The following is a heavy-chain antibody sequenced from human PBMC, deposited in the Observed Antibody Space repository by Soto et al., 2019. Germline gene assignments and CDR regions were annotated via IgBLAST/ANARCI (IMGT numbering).Heavy chain of an antibody. CDR1: GFTVTNKY. CDR2: IYSGGST. Sequence: EVQLVESGGGLIQPGGSLRLSCAASGFTVTNKYMTWVRQAPGKGLEWVSVIYSGGSTSYADSVKGRFTISRDNSKDILYLQRNSLRAEDTAVYYGARVDYGDYGWYFDLWGRGTLVTVSS. D-gene: IGHD4-17*01. J-gene: IGHJ2*01. CDR3: ARVDYGDYGWYFDL. V-gene: IGHV3-53*01.